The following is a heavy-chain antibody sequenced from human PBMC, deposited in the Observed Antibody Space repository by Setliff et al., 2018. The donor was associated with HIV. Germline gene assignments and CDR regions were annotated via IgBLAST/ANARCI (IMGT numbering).Heavy chain of an antibody. D-gene: IGHD3-16*01. Sequence: SETLSLTCTVSGGSISSHFWSWIRQPPGKGLEWIGSIYYSGSTNYNPSLKSRVTISVVTSKNQFSLQLSSVTAADTAAYYCARGTLYYDYVWGTPFPFDYWGQGTLVTVSS. CDR2: IYYSGST. V-gene: IGHV4-59*11. J-gene: IGHJ4*02. CDR1: GGSISSHF. CDR3: ARGTLYYDYVWGTPFPFDY.